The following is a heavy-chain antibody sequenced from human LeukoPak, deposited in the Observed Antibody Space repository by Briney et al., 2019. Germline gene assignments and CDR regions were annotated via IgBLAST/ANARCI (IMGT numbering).Heavy chain of an antibody. D-gene: IGHD3-22*01. CDR3: ARRGLDSSGYHEAFDI. Sequence: GESLKISCKGSGYSFTSYWIVWVRQMPGKGLEWMGFIYPGDSDTRYSPSFQGRVTISADTSISTAYLQWSSLKASDTAMYYCARRGLDSSGYHEAFDIWGQGTRVTVSS. V-gene: IGHV5-51*01. CDR2: IYPGDSDT. CDR1: GYSFTSYW. J-gene: IGHJ3*02.